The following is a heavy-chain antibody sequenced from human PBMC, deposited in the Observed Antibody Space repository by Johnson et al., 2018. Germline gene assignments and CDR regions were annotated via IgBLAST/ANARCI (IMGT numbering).Heavy chain of an antibody. CDR3: TRDFYYYGIDV. CDR2: ISRNGDFI. Sequence: VQLVQSGGGLVQPGRSLRLSCVASGFTFHDYAMHWVRQLPGKGLEWVSSISRNGDFIAYADSVKGRFTISRDNAKNSVYLQMHSLRDEDTAVYYCTRDFYYYGIDVLGQGTTVTVS. V-gene: IGHV3-9*01. J-gene: IGHJ6*02. CDR1: GFTFHDYA.